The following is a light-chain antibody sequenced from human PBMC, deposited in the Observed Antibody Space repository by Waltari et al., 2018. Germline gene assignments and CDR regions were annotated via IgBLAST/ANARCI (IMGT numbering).Light chain of an antibody. CDR3: QHYLRLPVT. CDR1: QSVNRA. Sequence: EIVLTQSPGTLSLSPGDRATLSCTASQSVNRALAWYQQKPGQAPRLLIYGIFDRAAGTPDRFSGSGSGTDFSLTISRLEPEDFAVYYCQHYLRLPVTFGQGTRVEVK. V-gene: IGKV3-20*01. CDR2: GIF. J-gene: IGKJ1*01.